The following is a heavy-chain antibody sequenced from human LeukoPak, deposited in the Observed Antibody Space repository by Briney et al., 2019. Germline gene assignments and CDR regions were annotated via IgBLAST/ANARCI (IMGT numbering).Heavy chain of an antibody. V-gene: IGHV4-61*02. D-gene: IGHD3-10*01. CDR1: GGSISSGSYY. Sequence: PSETLSLTCTVSGGSISSGSYYWSWIRQPAGKGLEWIGRIYTSGSTNYNPSLKSRVTISVDTSKNQFSLKLTSVTAADTAVYYCARGGVIWSWGYWGRGTLVTVSS. J-gene: IGHJ4*02. CDR2: IYTSGST. CDR3: ARGGVIWSWGY.